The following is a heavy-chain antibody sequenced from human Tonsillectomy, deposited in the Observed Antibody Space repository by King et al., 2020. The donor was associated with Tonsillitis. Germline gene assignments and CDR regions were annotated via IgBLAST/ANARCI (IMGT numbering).Heavy chain of an antibody. Sequence: VPSGADVKKPGESLKISCKGSGYSFSDYWIGWVRQMPGKGLEWMGTIHPRDSDTTYSPSFQGQVTISADESINTAFVQWSSLKATDTAIYYCARLTENWSFEYWGQGTLVTVSS. CDR3: ARLTENWSFEY. D-gene: IGHD1-1*01. CDR1: GYSFSDYW. V-gene: IGHV5-51*03. CDR2: IHPRDSDT. J-gene: IGHJ4*02.